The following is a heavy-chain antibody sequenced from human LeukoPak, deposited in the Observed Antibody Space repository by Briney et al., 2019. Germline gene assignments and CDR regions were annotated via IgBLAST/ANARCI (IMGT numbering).Heavy chain of an antibody. J-gene: IGHJ4*02. CDR3: ARGVPGDY. D-gene: IGHD1-1*01. CDR2: ISSSSSTI. CDR1: GFTFSSYS. Sequence: GGSLRLSCAASGFTFSSYSMNWVRQAPGKGLEWVSYISSSSSTIYYADSVKGRFTISRDNAKNSLYLQINSLRAEDTAVYYCARGVPGDYWGQGALVTVSS. V-gene: IGHV3-48*01.